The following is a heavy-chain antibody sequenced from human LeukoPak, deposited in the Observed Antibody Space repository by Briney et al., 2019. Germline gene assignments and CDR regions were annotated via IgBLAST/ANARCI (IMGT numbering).Heavy chain of an antibody. V-gene: IGHV4-59*01. D-gene: IGHD5-24*01. J-gene: IGHJ4*02. Sequence: SETLSLTCTVSGGSIGSYYWSWIRQPPGKGLEWIGYIYYSGSTNYNPSHKSRVTISVDTSKNQFSLKLSSVSAADTAVYYCARVRDGYNDCWGQGTLVTVSS. CDR2: IYYSGST. CDR3: ARVRDGYNDC. CDR1: GGSIGSYY.